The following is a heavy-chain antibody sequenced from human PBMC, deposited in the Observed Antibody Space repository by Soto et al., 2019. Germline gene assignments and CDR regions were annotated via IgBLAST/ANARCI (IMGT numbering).Heavy chain of an antibody. D-gene: IGHD1-26*01. CDR1: GFTFSSYS. CDR2: ISSSSSTI. V-gene: IGHV3-48*01. CDR3: AKDLYVQPPSGWFDP. J-gene: IGHJ5*02. Sequence: GGSLRLSCAASGFTFSSYSMNWVRQAPGKGLEWVSYISSSSSTIYYADSVKGRFTISRDNAKNSLYLQMNSPRAEDTAVYYCAKDLYVQPPSGWFDPWGQGTVVTVSS.